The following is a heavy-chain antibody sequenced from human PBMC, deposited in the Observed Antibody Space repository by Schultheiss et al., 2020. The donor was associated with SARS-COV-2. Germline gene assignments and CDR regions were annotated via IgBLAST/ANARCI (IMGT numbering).Heavy chain of an antibody. CDR1: GFTVSSNY. V-gene: IGHV3-11*04. J-gene: IGHJ3*02. CDR3: ATDPRSGVPTRDLSDI. D-gene: IGHD3-3*01. CDR2: ISNSGGIT. Sequence: GESLKISCAASGFTVSSNYMSWVRQAPGKGLEWISYISNSGGITYYADSVRVRFTISRDNAKTSLYLQMDSLRAEDTAVYYCATDPRSGVPTRDLSDIWGHGTVVTVSS.